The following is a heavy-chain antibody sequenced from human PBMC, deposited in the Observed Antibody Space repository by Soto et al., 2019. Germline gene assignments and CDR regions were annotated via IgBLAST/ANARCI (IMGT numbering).Heavy chain of an antibody. V-gene: IGHV1-69*01. CDR3: ATRGTQGRWLEFADY. D-gene: IGHD5-12*01. Sequence: QVQLVQSGAEVKRPGSSVKVSCEASGGTFSSLGFTWVRQAPRQGLEWMGGIIPISGRTTFAPKFLGRVTITADESTRTTYMELTALTSDDTGIYYCATRGTQGRWLEFADYWGQGTLVTVSS. CDR2: IIPISGRT. J-gene: IGHJ4*02. CDR1: GGTFSSLG.